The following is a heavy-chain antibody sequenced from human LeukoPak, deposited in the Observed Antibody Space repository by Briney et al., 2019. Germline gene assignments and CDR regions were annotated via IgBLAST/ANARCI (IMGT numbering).Heavy chain of an antibody. J-gene: IGHJ4*02. CDR3: ARAGAAVTMFFDF. CDR1: GYTFTSYY. D-gene: IGHD4-17*01. Sequence: ASVKVSCKASGYTFTSYYMHWVRQAPGQGLEWMGIVNPSGGSTSYAQKFQGRVTLTTDTSTSTAYMELRSLTSDDAALYYCARAGAAVTMFFDFWGQGTLVTVSS. CDR2: VNPSGGST. V-gene: IGHV1-46*01.